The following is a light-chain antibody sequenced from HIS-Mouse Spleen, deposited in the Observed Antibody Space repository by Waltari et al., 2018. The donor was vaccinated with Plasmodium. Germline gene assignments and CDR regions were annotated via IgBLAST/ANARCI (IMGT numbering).Light chain of an antibody. J-gene: IGKJ3*01. V-gene: IGKV3-15*01. CDR3: QQYNNLSFT. CDR2: GAS. CDR1: QSVSSN. Sequence: EIVMTQSPATLSVSPGERATLTCRASQSVSSNLAWYQQKPGQAPRLLIYGASTRGTGIPARFSGSGSGTDFTLTISSLQSEDFAVYYCQQYNNLSFTFGPGTKVDIK.